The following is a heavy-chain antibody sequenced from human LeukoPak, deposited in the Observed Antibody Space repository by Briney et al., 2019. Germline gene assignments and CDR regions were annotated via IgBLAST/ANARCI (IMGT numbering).Heavy chain of an antibody. D-gene: IGHD3-3*01. CDR3: ARDKGTIFGVDPYYYYMDV. CDR2: INPNSGGT. CDR1: GYTFTGYY. Sequence: ASVKVSCKASGYTFTGYYMHWVRQAPGQGLEWMGWINPNSGGTNYAQKSQGRVTMTRDTSISTAYMELSRLRSDDTAVYYCARDKGTIFGVDPYYYYMDVWGKGTTVTVSS. V-gene: IGHV1-2*02. J-gene: IGHJ6*03.